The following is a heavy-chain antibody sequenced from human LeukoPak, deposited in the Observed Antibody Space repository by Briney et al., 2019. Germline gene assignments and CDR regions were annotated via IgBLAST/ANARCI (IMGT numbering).Heavy chain of an antibody. D-gene: IGHD3-3*01. Sequence: GGSLRLSCAASGFTFGGYAMGWVRQAPGKGLEWLRFIKSKVYGETIEYAASVKGRFTISRDDSKSIAYLHMNSLETEDTAIYFCSRASFGVVVNMYYFDYWGLGTLVTVSS. J-gene: IGHJ4*02. CDR1: GFTFGGYA. V-gene: IGHV3-49*04. CDR2: IKSKVYGETI. CDR3: SRASFGVVVNMYYFDY.